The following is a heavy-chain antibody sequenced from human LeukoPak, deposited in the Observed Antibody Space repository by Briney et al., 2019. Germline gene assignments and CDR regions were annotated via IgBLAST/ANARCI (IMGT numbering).Heavy chain of an antibody. V-gene: IGHV4-4*07. CDR3: ARQQHHENTGYDS. CDR1: GGSISSYY. CDR2: IYSSGIT. J-gene: IGHJ4*02. Sequence: SETLSLTCTVSGGSISSYYWSWIRQPAGKGLEWIGRIYSSGITSYNPSLESRVTMSVDTSKNQFSLRLRSVTAADTAVYFCARQQHHENTGYDSWGQGVLVTVSS. D-gene: IGHD3-9*01.